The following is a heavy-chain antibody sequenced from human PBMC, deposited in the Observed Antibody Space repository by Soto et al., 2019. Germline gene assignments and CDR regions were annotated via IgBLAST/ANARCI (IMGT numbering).Heavy chain of an antibody. D-gene: IGHD2-2*01. Sequence: SETLSLTCAVYGGSFSGYYWSWIRQPPGKGLEWIGEINHSGSTNYNPSLKSRVTISVDTSKNQFSLKLSSVTAADTAVYYCARLISGGVPAAIPYYYYYYMDGWGKGTTVTVSS. J-gene: IGHJ6*03. CDR3: ARLISGGVPAAIPYYYYYYMDG. CDR2: INHSGST. CDR1: GGSFSGYY. V-gene: IGHV4-34*01.